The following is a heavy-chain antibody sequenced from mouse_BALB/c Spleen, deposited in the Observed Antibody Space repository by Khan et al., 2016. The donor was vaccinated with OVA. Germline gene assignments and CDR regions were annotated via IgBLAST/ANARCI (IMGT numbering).Heavy chain of an antibody. V-gene: IGHV2-6-4*01. D-gene: IGHD2-14*01. CDR3: ARAYYRYDGYYAMDY. J-gene: IGHJ4*01. Sequence: QVQLKQSGPGLVSPSQSLSITCTVSGFSLSSYNIHWVRQPPGKGLEWLGMIWGGGGTDYNSTLKPRLSISKDNSKSQVFLKMNSLQTDDTARYYCARAYYRYDGYYAMDYWGQGTSVTVSS. CDR1: GFSLSSYN. CDR2: IWGGGGT.